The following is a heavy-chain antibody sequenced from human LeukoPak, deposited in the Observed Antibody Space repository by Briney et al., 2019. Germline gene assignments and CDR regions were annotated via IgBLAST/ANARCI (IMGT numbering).Heavy chain of an antibody. CDR2: IYNTGNT. Sequence: SETLSLTCSVPGASIKSGNYYWSWIRQPAGKGLEWIGRIYNTGNTNYNPSLKSRVSMSLDTSKNHFSLRLNSVTAADTAVYYCARRRDAYNDAFDIWGQGTMVVVSS. CDR1: GASIKSGNYY. V-gene: IGHV4-61*02. CDR3: ARRRDAYNDAFDI. D-gene: IGHD5-24*01. J-gene: IGHJ3*02.